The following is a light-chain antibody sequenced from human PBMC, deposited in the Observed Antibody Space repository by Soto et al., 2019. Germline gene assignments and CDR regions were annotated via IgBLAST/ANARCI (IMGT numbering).Light chain of an antibody. J-gene: IGKJ1*01. CDR2: DAS. V-gene: IGKV3-20*01. Sequence: EVVLTHSPATLSVYPGERVTPSCRASQSVDINLAWYQQRPGQAPRLLIYDASSRATGIPDRFSGSGSGTDFTLTISRLEPEDFAVYYCQQYGSSRTWTFGQGTKVDI. CDR3: QQYGSSRTWT. CDR1: QSVDIN.